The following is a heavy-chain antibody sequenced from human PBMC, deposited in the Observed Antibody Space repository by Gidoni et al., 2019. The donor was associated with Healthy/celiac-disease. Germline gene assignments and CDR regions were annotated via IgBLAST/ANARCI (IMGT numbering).Heavy chain of an antibody. V-gene: IGHV3-20*01. D-gene: IGHD3-3*01. J-gene: IGHJ4*02. CDR3: ARGEWFPDY. Sequence: GYADSVKGRFTISRDNAKNSLYLQMNSLRAEDTALYHCARGEWFPDYWGQGTLVTVSS.